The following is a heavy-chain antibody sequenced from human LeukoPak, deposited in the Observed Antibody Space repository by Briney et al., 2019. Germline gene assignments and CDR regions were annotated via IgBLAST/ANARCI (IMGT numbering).Heavy chain of an antibody. CDR3: ARAETTLYPNWFDP. Sequence: GGSLRLSCAASGFTFSSYAMHWVRQAPGKGLEWVAVISYDGSNKYYADSVKGRFTISRDNSKNTLYLQMNSLRAEDTAVYYWARAETTLYPNWFDPWGQGPLVTVSS. CDR1: GFTFSSYA. V-gene: IGHV3-30-3*01. CDR2: ISYDGSNK. J-gene: IGHJ5*02. D-gene: IGHD1-1*01.